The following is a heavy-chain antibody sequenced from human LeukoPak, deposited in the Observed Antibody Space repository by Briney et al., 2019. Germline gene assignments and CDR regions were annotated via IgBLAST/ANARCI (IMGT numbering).Heavy chain of an antibody. Sequence: PGGSLRLSCAASGFTFSSYGMHWVRQAPGKGLEWVAVIWYDGSNKYYADSVKGRFTISRDNSKNTLYLQMNSLRAEDTAVYYCARHRTGRSGDSNWFDPWGQGTLVTVSS. CDR3: ARHRTGRSGDSNWFDP. D-gene: IGHD2-21*02. J-gene: IGHJ5*02. CDR2: IWYDGSNK. CDR1: GFTFSSYG. V-gene: IGHV3-33*01.